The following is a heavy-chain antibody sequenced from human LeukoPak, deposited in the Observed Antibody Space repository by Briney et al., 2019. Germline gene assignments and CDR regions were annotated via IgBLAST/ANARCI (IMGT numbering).Heavy chain of an antibody. Sequence: SETLSLTCTVSGGSISSSNYYWGWIRQPPGKGLEWIGSIYYSASTYYNPSLKSRVTISVDTSKNQFSLKLSSVTAADTAVYYCARENYDFWSGYYTGGASDYWGQGTLVTVSS. CDR2: IYYSAST. CDR3: ARENYDFWSGYYTGGASDY. CDR1: GGSISSSNYY. V-gene: IGHV4-39*07. D-gene: IGHD3-3*01. J-gene: IGHJ4*02.